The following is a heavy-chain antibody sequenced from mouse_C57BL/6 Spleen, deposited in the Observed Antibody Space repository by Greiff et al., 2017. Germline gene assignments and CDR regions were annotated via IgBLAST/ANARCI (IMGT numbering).Heavy chain of an antibody. CDR3: ARWELRLPFDY. V-gene: IGHV1-59*01. Sequence: QVQLKESGAELVRPGTSVKLSCKASGYTFTSYWMHWVKQRPGQGLEWIGVIDPSDSYTNYNQKFKGKVTLTVDTSSSTAYMQLSSLTSEDAAVYYCARWELRLPFDYWGQGTTLTVSS. J-gene: IGHJ2*01. D-gene: IGHD3-2*02. CDR1: GYTFTSYW. CDR2: IDPSDSYT.